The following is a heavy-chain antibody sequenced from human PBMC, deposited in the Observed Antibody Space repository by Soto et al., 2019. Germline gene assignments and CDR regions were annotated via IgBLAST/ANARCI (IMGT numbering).Heavy chain of an antibody. J-gene: IGHJ6*02. CDR1: GGTFSSYA. Sequence: QVQLVQSGAEVKKPGSSVKVSCKASGGTFSSYAISWVRQAPGQGLEWMGGIIPIFGTANYGQKYQGRVTNTADESTSTAYMELSSLRSEDTAVYYCEITDIVVVPVAIKSTYGMDVWGQLTTVTVSS. CDR3: EITDIVVVPVAIKSTYGMDV. CDR2: IIPIFGTA. V-gene: IGHV1-69*01. D-gene: IGHD2-2*01.